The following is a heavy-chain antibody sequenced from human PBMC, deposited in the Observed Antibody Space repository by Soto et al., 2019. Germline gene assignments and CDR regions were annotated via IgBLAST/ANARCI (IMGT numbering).Heavy chain of an antibody. V-gene: IGHV1-8*01. CDR1: GYTFTSYD. Sequence: ASVKVSCKASGYTFTSYDINWVRQATGQGLEWMGWMNPNSGNTDYAQKFQERVTITRDTSTSTAYMELSSLRSEDTAVYYCAAFGGFDPWGQGTLVTVSS. CDR3: AAFGGFDP. D-gene: IGHD3-10*01. CDR2: MNPNSGNT. J-gene: IGHJ5*02.